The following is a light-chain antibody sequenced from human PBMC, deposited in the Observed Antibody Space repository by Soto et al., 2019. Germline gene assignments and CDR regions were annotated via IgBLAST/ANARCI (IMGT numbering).Light chain of an antibody. CDR3: QQYGSSPRT. CDR2: GAS. V-gene: IGKV3-20*01. CDR1: QSVDNSN. Sequence: EIVLTQSPGTLSLSPGARAPLSCRASQSVDNSNLAWYQQKLGRAPRLLISGASTRATGIPDRFSGSGSETDFTLTIARLEPEDFAVYYCQQYGSSPRTFGQGTRLEIK. J-gene: IGKJ5*01.